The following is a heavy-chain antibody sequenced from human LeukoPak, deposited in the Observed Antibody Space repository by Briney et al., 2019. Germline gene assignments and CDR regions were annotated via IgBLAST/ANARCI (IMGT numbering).Heavy chain of an antibody. CDR3: ARGGGTTVTTSDY. CDR2: ISRNGGST. J-gene: IGHJ4*02. Sequence: PGESLRLSCAASGFTFSTYAMHWVRQPPGKGLEYVSAISRNGGSTYYANSVKGRFTISRDNSKNTLYLQMGSLRAEDTAVYYCARGGGTTVTTSDYWGQGTLVTVSS. D-gene: IGHD4-11*01. CDR1: GFTFSTYA. V-gene: IGHV3-64*01.